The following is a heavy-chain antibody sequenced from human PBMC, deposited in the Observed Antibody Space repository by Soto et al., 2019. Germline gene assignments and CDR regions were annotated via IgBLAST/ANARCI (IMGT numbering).Heavy chain of an antibody. CDR3: ARDLDGEGQTEDP. Sequence: QVQLVESGGGVVQPGRSLRLSCAASGFTFSSSGMHWVRQAPGKGLEWVAVIWYDGNNKYYEDSVKGRFTISRDNSKNTLYLPLTSLGAEATAVYYCARDLDGEGQTEDPWGQGTLGTVS. CDR1: GFTFSSSG. CDR2: IWYDGNNK. J-gene: IGHJ5*02. V-gene: IGHV3-33*01. D-gene: IGHD4-17*01.